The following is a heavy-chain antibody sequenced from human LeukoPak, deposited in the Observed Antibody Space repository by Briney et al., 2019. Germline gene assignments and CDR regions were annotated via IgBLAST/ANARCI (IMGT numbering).Heavy chain of an antibody. J-gene: IGHJ4*02. CDR1: GYTFTGYY. V-gene: IGHV1-2*02. CDR2: INPNSGGT. Sequence: ASVKVSCKASGYTFTGYYIHWVRQAPGQGLEWMGWINPNSGGTSYAQKFQGRVTMTRDTPISTVYMELNRLRSDDTAVFYCARGSGGPPQVLDYWGQGTLVTVSS. CDR3: ARGSGGPPQVLDY. D-gene: IGHD3-3*01.